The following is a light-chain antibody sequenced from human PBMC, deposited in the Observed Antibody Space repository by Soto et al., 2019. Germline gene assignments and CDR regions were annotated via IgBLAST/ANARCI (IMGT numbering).Light chain of an antibody. CDR2: GVT. J-gene: IGLJ1*01. Sequence: QSALTQPASVSESPGQSITISCAGTSSDIGGYNYVSWYQQHPDKAPKLMIYGVTNRPSGVSDRFSGSKSGNTASLTISGLQAEDEADYYCTSYTRSSNYVFGNGTKVTV. CDR1: SSDIGGYNY. CDR3: TSYTRSSNYV. V-gene: IGLV2-14*01.